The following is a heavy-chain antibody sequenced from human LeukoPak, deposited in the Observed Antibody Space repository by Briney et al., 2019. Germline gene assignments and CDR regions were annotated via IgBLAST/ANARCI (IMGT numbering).Heavy chain of an antibody. CDR2: IRYDGDNK. CDR1: GFTFSSYW. Sequence: GGSLRLSCAASGFTFSSYWMHWVRQAPGKGLEWVAFIRYDGDNKNYADSVKGRFTVSRDNSKDTLFLQMNSLRPEDTAVYYCTKGDDYGANTRLPKYNWFDPWGQGTLVTVSS. CDR3: TKGDDYGANTRLPKYNWFDP. J-gene: IGHJ5*02. D-gene: IGHD4-23*01. V-gene: IGHV3-30*02.